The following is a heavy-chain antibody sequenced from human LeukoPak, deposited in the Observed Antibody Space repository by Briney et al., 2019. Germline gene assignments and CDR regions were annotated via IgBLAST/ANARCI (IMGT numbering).Heavy chain of an antibody. CDR2: FDPEDGET. CDR3: ATGIVGAITPTYYFDY. J-gene: IGHJ4*02. V-gene: IGHV1-24*01. Sequence: ASVKVSCKASGYTLTELSMHWVRQAPGKGLEWMGGFDPEDGETIYAQKFQGRVTMTEDTSTDTAYMELSSLRSEDTAVYYCATGIVGAITPTYYFDYWGQGTLVTVSS. CDR1: GYTLTELS. D-gene: IGHD1-26*01.